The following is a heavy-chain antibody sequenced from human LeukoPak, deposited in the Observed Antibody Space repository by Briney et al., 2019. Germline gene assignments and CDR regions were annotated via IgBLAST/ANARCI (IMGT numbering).Heavy chain of an antibody. CDR3: ARVSVESNYYPDDI. CDR1: GFTFSSYA. V-gene: IGHV3-23*01. Sequence: GGSLRLSCAASGFTFSSYAMGWVRQAPGKGLEWVSAISGSGGSTYYADSVKGRFTISRDNSKNTLYLQMNSLRAEDTAVYYCARVSVESNYYPDDIWGQGTMVTVSS. J-gene: IGHJ3*02. D-gene: IGHD4-11*01. CDR2: ISGSGGST.